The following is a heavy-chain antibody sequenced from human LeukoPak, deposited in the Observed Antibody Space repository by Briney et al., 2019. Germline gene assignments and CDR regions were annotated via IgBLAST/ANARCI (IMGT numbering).Heavy chain of an antibody. CDR3: ARSVVVPAAGYDY. CDR1: GGSISSGSYY. Sequence: SETLSLTCTFSGGSISSGSYYWSWIRQPAGKGLEWIGRIYTSGSTNYNPSLKSRVTISVDTSKNQFSLKLSSVTAADTAVYYCARSVVVPAAGYDYWGQGTLVTVSS. J-gene: IGHJ4*02. D-gene: IGHD2-2*01. CDR2: IYTSGST. V-gene: IGHV4-61*02.